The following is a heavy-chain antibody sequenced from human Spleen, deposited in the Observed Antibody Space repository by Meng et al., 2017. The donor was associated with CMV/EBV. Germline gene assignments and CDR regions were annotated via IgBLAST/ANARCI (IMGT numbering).Heavy chain of an antibody. J-gene: IGHJ5*02. CDR3: AGLIAAPRNWFDP. CDR2: IFSNDEK. V-gene: IGHV2-26*01. Sequence: SGPPLVKPTASLTLTCTVAGFSLSNARMGVRWIRQPPGKALEWLAHIFSNDEKSYSTSLNSRLTISKDTPKIQVVLTMTNMYPVDTATNYVAGLIAAPRNWFDPWGQGTLVTVSS. D-gene: IGHD6-6*01. CDR1: GFSLSNARMG.